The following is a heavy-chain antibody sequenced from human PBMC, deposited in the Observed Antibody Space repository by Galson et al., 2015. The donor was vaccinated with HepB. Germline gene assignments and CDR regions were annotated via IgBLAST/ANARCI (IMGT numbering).Heavy chain of an antibody. D-gene: IGHD6-13*01. Sequence: SLRLSCAASGFTFSSYAMHWVRQAPGKGLEWVAVISYDGSNKYYADSVKGRFTISRDNSKNTLYLQMNSLRAEDTAVYYCARSPRGVLAAFDIWGQGTMVTGSS. J-gene: IGHJ3*02. CDR2: ISYDGSNK. CDR3: ARSPRGVLAAFDI. CDR1: GFTFSSYA. V-gene: IGHV3-30-3*01.